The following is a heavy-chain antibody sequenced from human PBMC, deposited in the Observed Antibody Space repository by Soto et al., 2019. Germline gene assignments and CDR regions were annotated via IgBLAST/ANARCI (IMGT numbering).Heavy chain of an antibody. V-gene: IGHV1-18*01. CDR1: GYTFTSYG. CDR3: ARGLRTRGAAAPQSPEDY. CDR2: ISAYNDNT. Sequence: QVQLVQSGAEVKKPGASVKVSCKASGYTFTSYGISWVRQAPGQGLEWMGWISAYNDNTNYAQKLQGRVTMTTDTSTRKAYMELRSLRSDDTAVYYCARGLRTRGAAAPQSPEDYWGQGTLVTVSS. J-gene: IGHJ4*02. D-gene: IGHD6-13*01.